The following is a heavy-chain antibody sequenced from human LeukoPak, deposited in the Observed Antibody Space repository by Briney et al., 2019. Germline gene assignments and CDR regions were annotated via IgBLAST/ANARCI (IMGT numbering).Heavy chain of an antibody. CDR1: GGSISSYY. CDR3: ARHALTIVDIEYSGSYQDAFDI. J-gene: IGHJ3*02. Sequence: SETLSLTCTVSGGSISSYYWSWIRQPPGKGLEWIGYIYYSGSTNYNPSLKSRVTISVDTSKNQFSLKLSSVTAADTAVYYCARHALTIVDIEYSGSYQDAFDIWGQGTMVTVSS. CDR2: IYYSGST. D-gene: IGHD1-26*01. V-gene: IGHV4-59*08.